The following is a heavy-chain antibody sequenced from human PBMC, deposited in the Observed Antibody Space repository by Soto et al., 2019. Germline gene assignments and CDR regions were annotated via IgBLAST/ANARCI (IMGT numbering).Heavy chain of an antibody. CDR3: AKERGYSGYDLLDY. J-gene: IGHJ4*02. V-gene: IGHV3-30*18. D-gene: IGHD5-12*01. Sequence: QVQLVESGGGVVQPGRSLRLSCAASGFTFSSYGMHWVRQAPGKGLEWVAVISYDGSNKYYADSVKGRFTISRDNSKNTLYLQMNSLRAEDTAVYYCAKERGYSGYDLLDYWGQGTLVTVSS. CDR1: GFTFSSYG. CDR2: ISYDGSNK.